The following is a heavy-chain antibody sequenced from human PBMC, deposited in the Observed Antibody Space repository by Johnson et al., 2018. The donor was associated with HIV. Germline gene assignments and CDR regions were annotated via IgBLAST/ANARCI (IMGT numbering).Heavy chain of an antibody. D-gene: IGHD3-10*01. CDR3: ASEVRGVLDI. J-gene: IGHJ3*02. CDR1: GFTVSSNY. V-gene: IGHV3-53*01. CDR2: IYSGGIT. Sequence: VQLVESGGGLIQPGGSLRLSCAASGFTVSSNYMSWVRQAPGKGLEWVSVIYSGGITYYADSVKGRFTISRDNSKNSLYLQMNSLRVEDTAVYYCASEVRGVLDIWGQGTMVTVSS.